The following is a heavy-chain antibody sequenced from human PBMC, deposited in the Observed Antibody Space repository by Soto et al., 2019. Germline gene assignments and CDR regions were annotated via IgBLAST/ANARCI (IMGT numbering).Heavy chain of an antibody. V-gene: IGHV3-23*01. J-gene: IGHJ4*02. D-gene: IGHD1-20*01. Sequence: QTGRYLRLSFAASGFTFRNYAMSWVRQAPGRGLEWVSAISGSGVYTHYADSVKGRFTISRDNSKNTMYLQMKSLRAEDTAVYYCAKVPSYKLNTVLSYFDCCGKGTLVTV. CDR3: AKVPSYKLNTVLSYFDC. CDR2: ISGSGVYT. CDR1: GFTFRNYA.